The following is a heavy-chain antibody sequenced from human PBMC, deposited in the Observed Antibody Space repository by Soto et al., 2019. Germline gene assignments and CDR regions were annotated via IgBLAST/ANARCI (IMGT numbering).Heavy chain of an antibody. D-gene: IGHD6-13*01. J-gene: IGHJ4*02. CDR2: ISAYNGTT. CDR3: ARETSIAAADY. Sequence: QVQLVQSGAEVKKPGASVKVSCKASGYTFTSYGISLVRQATGQGLAWMGWISAYNGTTNDAQKLQGRVTMTTDTSTITAYMEPRSLRSDDTAVYYCARETSIAAADYWGQGPLVTVSS. CDR1: GYTFTSYG. V-gene: IGHV1-18*01.